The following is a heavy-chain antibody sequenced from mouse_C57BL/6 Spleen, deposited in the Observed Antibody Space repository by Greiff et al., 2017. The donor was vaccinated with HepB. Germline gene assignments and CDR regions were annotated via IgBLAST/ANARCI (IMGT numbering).Heavy chain of an antibody. D-gene: IGHD2-5*01. CDR2: ISGGGGNT. Sequence: DVMLVESGGGLVKPGGSLKLSCAASGFTFSSYTMSWVRQTPEKRLEWVATISGGGGNTYYPDSVKGRFTISTDNATNTLYLQMSSLRSEDTALYYCARPYSNYVPFAYWGQGTLVTVSA. CDR3: ARPYSNYVPFAY. CDR1: GFTFSSYT. J-gene: IGHJ3*01. V-gene: IGHV5-9*01.